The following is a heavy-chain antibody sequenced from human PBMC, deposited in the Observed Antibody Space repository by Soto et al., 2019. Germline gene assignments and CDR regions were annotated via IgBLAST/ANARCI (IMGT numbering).Heavy chain of an antibody. CDR2: IDPSDSYT. CDR3: ARHPGVVWNYVDY. D-gene: IGHD2-15*01. V-gene: IGHV5-10-1*01. J-gene: IGHJ4*02. Sequence: AGSLKISCNGSGDSFTSYWISWVRQMPGKGLEWMGRIDPSDSYTNYSPSFQGHVTISADKSISTAYLQWSSLKASDTAMYYCARHPGVVWNYVDYWGQGTLVTVSS. CDR1: GDSFTSYW.